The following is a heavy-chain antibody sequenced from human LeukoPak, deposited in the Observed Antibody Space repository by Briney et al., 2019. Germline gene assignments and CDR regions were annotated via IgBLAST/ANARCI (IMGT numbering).Heavy chain of an antibody. CDR3: ARGWGFGSIEY. D-gene: IGHD7-27*01. CDR1: GYTFTDYY. J-gene: IGHJ4*02. CDR2: ISPSSGGT. Sequence: GASVNVPCKASGYTFTDYYVHWVRQAPGQGLEWMGWISPSSGGTNYAQKFQGRVTMTRDTSISTAYMELSSLRSDDTAVYYCARGWGFGSIEYWGQGTLVTVSS. V-gene: IGHV1-2*02.